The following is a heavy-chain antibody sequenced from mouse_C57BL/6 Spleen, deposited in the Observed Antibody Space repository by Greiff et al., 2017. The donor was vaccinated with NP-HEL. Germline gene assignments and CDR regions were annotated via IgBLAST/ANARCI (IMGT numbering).Heavy chain of an antibody. CDR2: ISSGSSTI. CDR1: GFTFSDYG. J-gene: IGHJ3*01. D-gene: IGHD2-5*01. CDR3: ARGYSNQAWFAY. V-gene: IGHV5-17*01. Sequence: EVKVVESGGGLVKPGGSLKLSCAASGFTFSDYGMHWVRQAPEKGLEWVAYISSGSSTIYYADTVKGRFTISRDNAKNTLFLQMTSMRSEDTAMYYCARGYSNQAWFAYWGQGTLVTVSA.